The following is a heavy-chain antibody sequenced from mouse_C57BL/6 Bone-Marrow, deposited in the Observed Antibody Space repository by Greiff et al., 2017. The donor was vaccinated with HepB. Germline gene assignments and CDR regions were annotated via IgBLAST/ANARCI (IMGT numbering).Heavy chain of an antibody. V-gene: IGHV7-3*01. CDR1: GFTFTDYY. J-gene: IGHJ3*01. CDR2: IRNKATGYTT. CDR3: ARSSIRGFAY. Sequence: EVQRVESGGGLVQPGGSLSLTCAASGFTFTDYYMSWVRQPPGKALEWLGFIRNKATGYTTEYSSSVKGRFAFSRDNSQSILYLQMNALRAEDSATYYCARSSIRGFAYWCQGTLVTVSA. D-gene: IGHD1-1*01.